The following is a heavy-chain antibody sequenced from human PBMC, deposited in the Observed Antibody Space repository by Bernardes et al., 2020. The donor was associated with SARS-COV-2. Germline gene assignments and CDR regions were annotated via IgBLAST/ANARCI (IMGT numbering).Heavy chain of an antibody. CDR3: AHLGTGGDYGDY. J-gene: IGHJ4*02. Sequence: GGSLRLSCAASGFTFSSYWMHWVRQAPGKGLVWVSRINSDGSSTSYADSVKGRFTISRDNAKNTLYLQMNSLRAEDTAVYYCAHLGTGGDYGDYWGQGTLVTVSS. D-gene: IGHD1-26*01. V-gene: IGHV3-74*01. CDR1: GFTFSSYW. CDR2: INSDGSST.